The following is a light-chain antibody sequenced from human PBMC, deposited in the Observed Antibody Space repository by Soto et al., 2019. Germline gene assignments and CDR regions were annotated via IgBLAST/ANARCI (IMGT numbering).Light chain of an antibody. Sequence: QSVLTQPPSVSAAPGQKVTISCCGSSSYIGNNYVSWYQQLPGTAPKLLIYDNNKRPSGIPDRFSGSKSGTSATLGITGLQTGDEADYYCGTWDTSLSAVVFGGGTKLTVL. CDR1: SSYIGNNY. V-gene: IGLV1-51*01. CDR2: DNN. CDR3: GTWDTSLSAVV. J-gene: IGLJ2*01.